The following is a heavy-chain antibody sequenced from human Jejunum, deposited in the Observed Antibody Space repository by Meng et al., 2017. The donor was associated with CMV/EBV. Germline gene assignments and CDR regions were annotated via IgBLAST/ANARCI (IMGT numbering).Heavy chain of an antibody. J-gene: IGHJ4*02. Sequence: SFQASAYRFATYALHWVRQARGQRLEWMGRINAGNGSTGYSQKFQGRVTITSDTSASTAYMELSSLTSEDTAVYYCARYYGSGALDYWGQGTLVTVSS. CDR3: ARYYGSGALDY. D-gene: IGHD3-10*01. V-gene: IGHV1-3*01. CDR1: AYRFATYA. CDR2: INAGNGST.